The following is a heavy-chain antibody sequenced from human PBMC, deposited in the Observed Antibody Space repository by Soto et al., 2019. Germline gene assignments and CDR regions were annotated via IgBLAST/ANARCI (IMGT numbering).Heavy chain of an antibody. CDR2: TYYRSKWYN. CDR3: ARENPIYDYVWGSYRFLGWFDP. Sequence: QVQLQQSGPGLVKPSQTLSLTCAISGDSVSSNSAAWNWIRQSPSRGLEWLGRTYYRSKWYNDYAVCVKSRITINPDISKSQFSLQLNSVTPEDTAVYYCARENPIYDYVWGSYRFLGWFDPWGQGTLVTVSS. V-gene: IGHV6-1*01. D-gene: IGHD3-16*02. J-gene: IGHJ5*02. CDR1: GDSVSSNSAA.